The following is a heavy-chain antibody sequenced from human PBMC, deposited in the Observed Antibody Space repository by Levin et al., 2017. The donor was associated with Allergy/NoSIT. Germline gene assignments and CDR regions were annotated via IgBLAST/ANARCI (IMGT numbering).Heavy chain of an antibody. CDR3: ARLYWRSPKYYFDY. J-gene: IGHJ4*02. Sequence: SETLSLTCTVSGGSISSSSFYWGWVRQPPGKGLEWIGSIYYSGSTYYNPSLKSRVTISVDTSKNQFSLKLSSVTAAVTAVYYCARLYWRSPKYYFDYWGQGTLVTVSS. CDR1: GGSISSSSFY. D-gene: IGHD1-1*01. V-gene: IGHV4-39*01. CDR2: IYYSGST.